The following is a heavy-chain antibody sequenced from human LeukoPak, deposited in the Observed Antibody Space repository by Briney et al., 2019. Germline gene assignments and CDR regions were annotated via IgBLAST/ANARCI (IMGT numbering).Heavy chain of an antibody. Sequence: PGGSLRLPCAASGFTFSRYDLSWVRQAPGKGLECVSTIGRGVGSTYYADSVKGRFTISRDNSKNTLYLQMNSLRAEDTAVYYCARDSPHQACDYWGQGTLVTVSS. CDR3: ARDSPHQACDY. D-gene: IGHD2-2*01. V-gene: IGHV3-23*01. CDR1: GFTFSRYD. J-gene: IGHJ4*02. CDR2: IGRGVGST.